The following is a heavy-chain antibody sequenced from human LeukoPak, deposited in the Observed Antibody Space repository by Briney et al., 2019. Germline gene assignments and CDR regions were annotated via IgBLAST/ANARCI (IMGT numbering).Heavy chain of an antibody. CDR2: IIPIFGTT. D-gene: IGHD3-10*01. J-gene: IGHJ6*03. CDR3: AGYYGSGSYFRNYYYFYMDV. CDR1: GGTFSTYA. Sequence: ASVKVSCKASGGTFSTYAISWVRQAPGQGLEWMGGIIPIFGTTNYAQKFQGRVAITADKSTSTAYMELSSLRSDDTAVYYCAGYYGSGSYFRNYYYFYMDVWGKGTTVTVSS. V-gene: IGHV1-69*06.